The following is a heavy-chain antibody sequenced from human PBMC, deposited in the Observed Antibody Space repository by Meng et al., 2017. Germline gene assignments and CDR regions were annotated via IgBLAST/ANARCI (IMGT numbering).Heavy chain of an antibody. V-gene: IGHV3-13*03. CDR2: IGTAGDT. J-gene: IGHJ4*02. CDR3: ARVPVTPEVRAFDY. Sequence: GESLKISCAACGFTFSSYDMHWVRQATGKGLEWVSAIGTAGDTYYPGSVKGQFTISRENAKNSLYLQMNSLRAEDTAVYYCARVPVTPEVRAFDYWGQGTLVTVSS. CDR1: GFTFSSYD. D-gene: IGHD4-23*01.